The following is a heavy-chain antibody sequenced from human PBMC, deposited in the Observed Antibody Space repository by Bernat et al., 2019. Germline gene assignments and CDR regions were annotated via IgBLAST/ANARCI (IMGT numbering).Heavy chain of an antibody. CDR1: GGSFSGYY. D-gene: IGHD2-15*01. CDR2: INHSGST. V-gene: IGHV4-34*01. Sequence: QVQLQQWGAGLLKPSETLSLTCAVYGGSFSGYYWSWIRQPPGKGLEWIGEINHSGSTNYNPSLKSRVTISVDTSQNQFSLKLSSVTAADTAVYYCARGFGYCSGGSCYGRFYYYYYMDVWGKGTTVTVSS. CDR3: ARGFGYCSGGSCYGRFYYYYYMDV. J-gene: IGHJ6*03.